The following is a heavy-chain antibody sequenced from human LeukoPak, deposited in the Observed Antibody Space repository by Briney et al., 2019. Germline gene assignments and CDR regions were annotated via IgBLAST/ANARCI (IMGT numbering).Heavy chain of an antibody. D-gene: IGHD1-26*01. CDR3: AKGRLLGAPWGMDV. J-gene: IGHJ6*02. V-gene: IGHV3-7*03. Sequence: PGGSLRLSCAASGFTFSYYWMSWVRQAPGKGLEWVANIKQDGSEEYYVDSVKGRFTISRDNAKNSLYLQMNSLRAEDTAVYYCAKGRLLGAPWGMDVWGQGTTVTVSS. CDR1: GFTFSYYW. CDR2: IKQDGSEE.